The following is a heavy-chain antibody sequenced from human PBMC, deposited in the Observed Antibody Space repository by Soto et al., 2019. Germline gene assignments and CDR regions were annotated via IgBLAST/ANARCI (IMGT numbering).Heavy chain of an antibody. Sequence: KVSCKASGYTFTSYWIGWVRQMPGKGLEWMGIIYPGDSDTRYSPSFQGQVTISADKSISTAYLQWSSLKASDTAMYYCARDIEYSASPKAFDVWGQGTMVTV. CDR1: GYTFTSYW. J-gene: IGHJ3*01. CDR2: IYPGDSDT. CDR3: ARDIEYSASPKAFDV. D-gene: IGHD6-6*01. V-gene: IGHV5-51*01.